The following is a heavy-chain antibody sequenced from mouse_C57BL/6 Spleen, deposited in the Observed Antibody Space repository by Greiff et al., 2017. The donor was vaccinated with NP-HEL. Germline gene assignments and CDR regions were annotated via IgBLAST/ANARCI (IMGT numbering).Heavy chain of an antibody. D-gene: IGHD1-1*01. CDR3: ARDGGVITTVVARYFDV. Sequence: EVKLMESGGGLVKPGGSLKLSCAASGFTFSSYAMSWVRQTPEKRLEWVATISDGGSYTYYPDNVKGRFTISRDNAKNNLYLQMSHLKSEDTAMYYCARDGGVITTVVARYFDVWGTGTTVTVSS. J-gene: IGHJ1*03. CDR2: ISDGGSYT. V-gene: IGHV5-4*01. CDR1: GFTFSSYA.